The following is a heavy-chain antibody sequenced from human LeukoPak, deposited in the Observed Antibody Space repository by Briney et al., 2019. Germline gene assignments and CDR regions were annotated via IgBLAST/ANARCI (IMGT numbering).Heavy chain of an antibody. V-gene: IGHV4-31*02. D-gene: IGHD6-13*01. CDR3: ARVGQGIAAAGTLDYFDY. CDR1: Y. Sequence: YWIGWVRQMPGKGLEWIGYIYYSGSTYYNPSLKSRVTISVDTSKNQFSLKLSSVTAADTAVYYCARVGQGIAAAGTLDYFDYWGQGTLVTVSS. J-gene: IGHJ4*02. CDR2: IYYSGST.